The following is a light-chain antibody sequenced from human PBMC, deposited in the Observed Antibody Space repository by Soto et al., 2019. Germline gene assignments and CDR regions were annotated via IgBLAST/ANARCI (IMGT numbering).Light chain of an antibody. CDR1: QDISNY. V-gene: IGKV1-33*01. CDR2: DAI. CDR3: QRYDNVPLT. Sequence: DIQMTQSPSSLSASVGDRVTITCQARQDISNYLNWYQQKPGKAPKLLIYDAINLETGVPSRFSGSGSGTDFTVTISSLQPEDIATYYCQRYDNVPLTFGGGTRVEIK. J-gene: IGKJ4*01.